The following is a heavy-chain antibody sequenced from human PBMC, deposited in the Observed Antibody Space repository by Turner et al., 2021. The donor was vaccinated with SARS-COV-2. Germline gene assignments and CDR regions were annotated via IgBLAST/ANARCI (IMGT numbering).Heavy chain of an antibody. CDR3: ATDPLGWAGYDD. Sequence: QVQLVPSGAEMKKPGASVKVSCKVSGYTLTEIFIHWVRRAPGKGLEWMGGFDPEDRETIYAQKFQGRVTMTEDTSTDIAYMELSSLSSDDTAVYYCATDPLGWAGYDDWGQGTLVTVSS. CDR1: GYTLTEIF. V-gene: IGHV1-24*01. J-gene: IGHJ4*02. D-gene: IGHD6-25*01. CDR2: FDPEDRET.